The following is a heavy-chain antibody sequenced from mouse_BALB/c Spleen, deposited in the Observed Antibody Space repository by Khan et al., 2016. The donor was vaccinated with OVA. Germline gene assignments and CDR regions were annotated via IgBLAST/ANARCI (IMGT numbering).Heavy chain of an antibody. CDR3: ARDGSRYNYAMDY. V-gene: IGHV3-2*02. Sequence: EVQLVESGPGLVKPSQSLSLTCTVTGYSINSDYAWNWIRQFPGNKLEWMGYISSSGSTNYNPALKSRISITRDTSKNQFFLQLNSVTTEDTATYYCARDGSRYNYAMDYWGQGTSVTVSS. CDR2: ISSSGST. D-gene: IGHD2-3*01. CDR1: GYSINSDYA. J-gene: IGHJ4*01.